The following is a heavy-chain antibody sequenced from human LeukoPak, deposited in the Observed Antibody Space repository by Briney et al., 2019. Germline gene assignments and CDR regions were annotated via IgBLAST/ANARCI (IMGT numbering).Heavy chain of an antibody. J-gene: IGHJ4*02. Sequence: PGGSLRLSCAASGFTFDDYAMRWVRQTPGKGLEWVSGISWNSGHIGYADSVKGRFTISRDNAKNSLYLQMNSLRADDAALYYCAKEGDDSSGRLDYWGQGTLVTVS. V-gene: IGHV3-9*01. CDR2: ISWNSGHI. CDR1: GFTFDDYA. D-gene: IGHD3-22*01. CDR3: AKEGDDSSGRLDY.